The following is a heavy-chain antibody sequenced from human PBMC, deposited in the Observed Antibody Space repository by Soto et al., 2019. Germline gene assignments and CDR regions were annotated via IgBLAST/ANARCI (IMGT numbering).Heavy chain of an antibody. V-gene: IGHV1-69*06. D-gene: IGHD3-22*01. J-gene: IGHJ5*02. CDR2: IIPIFGTA. CDR3: ARAPYDSSGYPNWFDP. Sequence: ASVKVFCKASGDSFTSYGITWVRQAPGQGLEWMGGIIPIFGTANYAQKSQGRVTITADKSTSTAYMELSSLRSEDTAVYYCARAPYDSSGYPNWFDPWGQGTLVTVSS. CDR1: GDSFTSYG.